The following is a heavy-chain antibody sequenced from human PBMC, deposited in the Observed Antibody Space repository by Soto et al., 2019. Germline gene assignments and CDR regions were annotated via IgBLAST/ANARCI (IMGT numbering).Heavy chain of an antibody. J-gene: IGHJ4*02. CDR2: MWYHGRDL. D-gene: IGHD3-16*01. CDR3: ARDQGGQSGNFIFDT. V-gene: IGHV3-33*01. CDR1: GFSFSDYV. Sequence: GGSLRLSCAASGFSFSDYVMHWVRRAPGKGLDWVAVMWYHGRDLFYADSVKGRFTISRDNSKNTLYLQMNSLRAEDTAVYYCARDQGGQSGNFIFDTWGQGTLVTVSS.